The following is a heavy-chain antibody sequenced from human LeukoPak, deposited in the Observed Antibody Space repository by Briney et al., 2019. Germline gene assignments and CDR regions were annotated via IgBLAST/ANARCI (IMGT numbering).Heavy chain of an antibody. Sequence: PSETLSLTCTVSGGSISSYYWSWIRQPPGKGLEWIGYIYYSGSTNYNPSLKSRVTISVDTSKNQFSLKLSSVTAADTAVYYCARDGGSNCTNGVCYLYYYYGMDVWGQGTTVTVSS. CDR1: GGSISSYY. J-gene: IGHJ6*02. V-gene: IGHV4-59*12. D-gene: IGHD2-8*01. CDR2: IYYSGST. CDR3: ARDGGSNCTNGVCYLYYYYGMDV.